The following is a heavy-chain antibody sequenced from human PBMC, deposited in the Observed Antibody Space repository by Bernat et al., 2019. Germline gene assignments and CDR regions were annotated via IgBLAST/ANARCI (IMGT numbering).Heavy chain of an antibody. CDR2: FYSGGST. CDR1: GFTVSNNY. Sequence: EVRLVESGGGLTQPGGSLRLSCTVSGFTVSNNYVSWVRQAPGKGLEWVSVFYSGGSTYHADSVKVRFTIAVDNSKNTLYLQMNSLTVEDTAVHYCAKGGGIWGYGMDVWGQGTTVIVSS. J-gene: IGHJ6*02. CDR3: AKGGGIWGYGMDV. D-gene: IGHD3-16*01. V-gene: IGHV3-53*01.